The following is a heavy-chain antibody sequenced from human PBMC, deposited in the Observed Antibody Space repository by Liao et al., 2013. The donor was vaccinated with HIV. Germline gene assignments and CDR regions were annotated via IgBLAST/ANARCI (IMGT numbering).Heavy chain of an antibody. J-gene: IGHJ6*03. V-gene: IGHV4-34*01. Sequence: QVQLQQWGAGLLKPSETLSLTCAVYVGSFSGYYWSWIRQPPGKGLEWIGEVNHIGKTNYNPSLKSRVTISVDTSKNQFSLKLSSVTAADTAMYYCARGRYTSGWFPYYYYHMDVWGKGTTVTVSS. CDR3: ARGRYTSGWFPYYYYHMDV. CDR1: VGSFSGYY. D-gene: IGHD6-19*01. CDR2: VNHIGKT.